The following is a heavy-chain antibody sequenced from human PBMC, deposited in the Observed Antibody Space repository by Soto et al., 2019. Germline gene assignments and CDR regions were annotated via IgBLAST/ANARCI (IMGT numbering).Heavy chain of an antibody. J-gene: IGHJ4*02. D-gene: IGHD6-13*01. CDR1: GFTFSTYN. CDR2: IWYDGRNK. CDR3: VRIQHAGNLVGGFDY. Sequence: QVQLVESGGGVVQPGRSLRLSCAASGFTFSTYNMHWVRQAPGKGLEWVAVIWYDGRNKYYADSMKGRFTISRDNSRNTLFLQMNSLRAEDTAVYYCVRIQHAGNLVGGFDYWGQGTLVTVSS. V-gene: IGHV3-33*01.